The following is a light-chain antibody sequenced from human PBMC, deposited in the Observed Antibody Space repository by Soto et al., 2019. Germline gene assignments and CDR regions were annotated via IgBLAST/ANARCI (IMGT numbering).Light chain of an antibody. Sequence: DIVMTQSPLSLPVTPGRPASISCSSSQSLLHSNGYNYLDWYLQKPGQSPQLLIYLGSNRASGVPDRFSGSGSGTDFTMKISRVEAEDVGVYYCMQALQTPITFGPGTRLDIK. V-gene: IGKV2-28*01. CDR2: LGS. CDR1: QSLLHSNGYNY. J-gene: IGKJ5*01. CDR3: MQALQTPIT.